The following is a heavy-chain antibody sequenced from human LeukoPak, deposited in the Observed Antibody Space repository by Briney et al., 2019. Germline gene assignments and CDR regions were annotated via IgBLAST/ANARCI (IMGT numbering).Heavy chain of an antibody. CDR3: AREATGTTWDLGY. CDR2: MNPNSGNT. Sequence: ASVKVSCKASGYTFTSYDINWVRQATGQGLEWMGWMNPNSGNTGYAQKFQGRVTMTRDASISTAYMELSRLRSDDTAVYYCAREATGTTWDLGYWGQGTLVTVSS. CDR1: GYTFTSYD. D-gene: IGHD1-1*01. V-gene: IGHV1-8*01. J-gene: IGHJ4*02.